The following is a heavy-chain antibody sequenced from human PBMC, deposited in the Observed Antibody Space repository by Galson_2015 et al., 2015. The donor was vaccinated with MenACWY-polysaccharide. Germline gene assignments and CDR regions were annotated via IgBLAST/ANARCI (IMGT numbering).Heavy chain of an antibody. Sequence: QSGAEVKKPGEFLKISCKGSGYDFTTYWIAWVRQMPGKGLEWMGIIYPGDSDSTYSPSFQGQVTSSVDKSITTAYLQWASLKASDTAIYYCARLTGPYSYYFYYMDVWGKGTTVTVSS. V-gene: IGHV5-51*01. CDR2: IYPGDSDS. CDR3: ARLTGPYSYYFYYMDV. CDR1: GYDFTTYW. J-gene: IGHJ6*03. D-gene: IGHD3-9*01.